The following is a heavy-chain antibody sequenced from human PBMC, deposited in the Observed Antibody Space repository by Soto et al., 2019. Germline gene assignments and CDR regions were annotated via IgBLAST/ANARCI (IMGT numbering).Heavy chain of an antibody. J-gene: IGHJ4*02. Sequence: GGSLRLSCTASGFTFSSYAMSWVRQAPWKGLEWVSAISGSGGSTYYADPVKGRFTISRDNSKNTLYLQMNSLRAEDTAVYYCANFDYGDPSYNGAYYFYSWGQETLLTISS. CDR1: GFTFSSYA. CDR3: ANFDYGDPSYNGAYYFYS. V-gene: IGHV3-23*01. D-gene: IGHD4-17*01. CDR2: ISGSGGST.